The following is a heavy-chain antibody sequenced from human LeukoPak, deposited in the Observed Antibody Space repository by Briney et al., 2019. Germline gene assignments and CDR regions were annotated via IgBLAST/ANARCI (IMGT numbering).Heavy chain of an antibody. Sequence: SQTLSLTCAISGDSVSSNSVTWNWIRQSPSRGLEWLGRTYYRSTWYNDYAVSVRGRITVNPDTSKNQFSLHLNSVTLEDTAVYYCARRLTQYDCFDPWGQGILVTVSS. CDR3: ARRLTQYDCFDP. V-gene: IGHV6-1*01. J-gene: IGHJ5*02. CDR2: TYYRSTWYN. D-gene: IGHD2-2*01. CDR1: GDSVSSNSVT.